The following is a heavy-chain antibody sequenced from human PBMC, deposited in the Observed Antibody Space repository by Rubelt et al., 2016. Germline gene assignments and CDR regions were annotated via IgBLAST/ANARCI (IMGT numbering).Heavy chain of an antibody. CDR2: IYYSGST. CDR1: GGSISSYY. J-gene: IGHJ3*02. D-gene: IGHD2-2*01. Sequence: QVQLQESGPGLVKPSETLSLTCTVSGGSISSYYWSWIRQPPGKGLEWIGYIYYSGSTNYNPSLKGGVSIAVETSKNQFSLRLSSVTAADTAVYYGARWGEGYQRLSRRAFDIWGQGTMVTVSS. V-gene: IGHV4-59*12. CDR3: ARWGEGYQRLSRRAFDI.